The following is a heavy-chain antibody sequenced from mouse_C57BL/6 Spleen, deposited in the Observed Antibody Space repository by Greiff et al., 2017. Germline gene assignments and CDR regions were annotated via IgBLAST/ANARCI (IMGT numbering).Heavy chain of an antibody. CDR3: ASTIYDGYYPHYFDY. D-gene: IGHD2-3*01. CDR1: GYTFTSYW. Sequence: QVQLQQPGAELVKPGASVKMSCKASGYTFTSYWITWVKQRPGQGLEWIGDIYPGSGSTNYNEKFKSKATLTVDTASSTAYMQLSSLTSEDSAVYYCASTIYDGYYPHYFDYWGQGTTLTVSS. V-gene: IGHV1-55*01. J-gene: IGHJ2*01. CDR2: IYPGSGST.